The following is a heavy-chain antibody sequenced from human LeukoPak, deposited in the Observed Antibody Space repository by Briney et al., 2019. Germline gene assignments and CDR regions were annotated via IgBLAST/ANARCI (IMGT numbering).Heavy chain of an antibody. J-gene: IGHJ3*02. CDR2: FDPEDGET. Sequence: ASVKVSCKVSGYTLTELSTHWVRQAPGKGLEWMGGFDPEDGETIYAQKFQGRVTMTEDTSTDTAYMELSSLRSEDTAVYYCATFQNAMARGVDPFDIWGQGTMVTVSS. D-gene: IGHD3-10*01. CDR3: ATFQNAMARGVDPFDI. CDR1: GYTLTELS. V-gene: IGHV1-24*01.